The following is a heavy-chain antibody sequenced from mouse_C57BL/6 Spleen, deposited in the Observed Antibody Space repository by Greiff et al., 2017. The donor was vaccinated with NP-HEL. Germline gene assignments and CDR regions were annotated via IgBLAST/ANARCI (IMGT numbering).Heavy chain of an antibody. Sequence: EVNVVESGGDLVQPGGSLKLSCAASGFTFSDYYMYWVRQTPEKRLEWVAYISNGGGSTYYPDTVKGRFTISRDNAKNTLYLQMSRLKSEDTAMYYCARHWGPYYAMDYWGQGTSVTVSS. CDR2: ISNGGGST. J-gene: IGHJ4*01. V-gene: IGHV5-12*01. CDR3: ARHWGPYYAMDY. CDR1: GFTFSDYY.